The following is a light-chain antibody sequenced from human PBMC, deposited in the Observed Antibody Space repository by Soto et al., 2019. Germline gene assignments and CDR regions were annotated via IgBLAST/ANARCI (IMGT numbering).Light chain of an antibody. CDR3: QRYGSLPA. CDR1: QSVSSSY. V-gene: IGKV3-20*01. Sequence: EIVLTQSPGTLSLSPGERATLSCRASQSVSSSYLAWYQQKPGQAPRLLIYGASSRATGIPDRFSGSGSGTDFPLTISRLEPEYLAVYYWQRYGSLPAFGPGNQVDMK. CDR2: GAS. J-gene: IGKJ3*01.